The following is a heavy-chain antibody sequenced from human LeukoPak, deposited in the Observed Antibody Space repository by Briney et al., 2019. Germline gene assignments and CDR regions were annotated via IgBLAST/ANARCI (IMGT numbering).Heavy chain of an antibody. CDR1: GFTFSSYS. CDR3: ARDELPDDNSGYAFDC. CDR2: ISSSSGTI. D-gene: IGHD3-22*01. V-gene: IGHV3-48*01. J-gene: IGHJ4*02. Sequence: GGSLRLSCAASGFTFSSYSMNWVRQAPGKGLEWVSYISSSSGTIYYADSVKGRFTISRDNAKNSLYLQMNSLRVADTAVYYCARDELPDDNSGYAFDCWGQGTLVTVSS.